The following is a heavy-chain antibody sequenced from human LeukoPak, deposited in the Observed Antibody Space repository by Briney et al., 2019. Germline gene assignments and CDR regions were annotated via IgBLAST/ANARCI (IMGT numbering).Heavy chain of an antibody. V-gene: IGHV3-30*18. CDR2: ISYDGSNK. Sequence: GRSLRLSCAASGFTFSSYGMHWVRQAPGKGLEWVAVISYDGSNKYYADSVKGRFTISRDNSKNTLYLQMNSLRAEDTAVYYCAKDSRPEYFPHWGQGTLVTVSS. CDR3: AKDSRPEYFPH. D-gene: IGHD6-13*01. CDR1: GFTFSSYG. J-gene: IGHJ1*01.